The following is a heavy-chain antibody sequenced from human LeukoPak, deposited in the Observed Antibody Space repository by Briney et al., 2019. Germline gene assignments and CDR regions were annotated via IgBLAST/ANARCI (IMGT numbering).Heavy chain of an antibody. CDR3: ARDGYYDSSGYSCFDY. Sequence: GASVKVSCKASGCTYTSYAMHWVRQAPGQRLEWMGWINVGNGNTEYSQKFQGRVTITRDTSASTAYMELSSLRSEDTAVYYCARDGYYDSSGYSCFDYWGQGTLVTVSS. D-gene: IGHD3-22*01. CDR2: INVGNGNT. V-gene: IGHV1-3*01. J-gene: IGHJ4*02. CDR1: GCTYTSYA.